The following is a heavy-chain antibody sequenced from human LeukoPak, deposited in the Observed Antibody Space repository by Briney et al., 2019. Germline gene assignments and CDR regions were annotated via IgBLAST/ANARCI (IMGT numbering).Heavy chain of an antibody. CDR2: INQDGTEK. V-gene: IGHV3-7*03. CDR1: GFTFTTYW. Sequence: GGSLRLSCAASGFTFTTYWMTWVRQAPGKGLEWVANINQDGTEKYYVDSVKGRFTISRDNSKNTLYLQMNSLRAEDTAVYYCAKDQPPTNWGQGTLVTVSS. D-gene: IGHD5-12*01. J-gene: IGHJ4*02. CDR3: AKDQPPTN.